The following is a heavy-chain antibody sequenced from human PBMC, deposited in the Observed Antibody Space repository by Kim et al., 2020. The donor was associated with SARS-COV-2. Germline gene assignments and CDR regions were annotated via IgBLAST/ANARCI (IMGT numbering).Heavy chain of an antibody. D-gene: IGHD3-22*01. J-gene: IGHJ4*01. CDR1: GGSISSYY. Sequence: SETLSLTCTVSGGSISSYYWSWIRQPPGKGLEWIGYIYYSGSTNYNPSLKSRVTISVDTSKNQFSLKLSSVTAADTAVYYCASAGYDSSGYFYSYFHYWG. CDR3: ASAGYDSSGYFYSYFHY. CDR2: IYYSGST. V-gene: IGHV4-59*01.